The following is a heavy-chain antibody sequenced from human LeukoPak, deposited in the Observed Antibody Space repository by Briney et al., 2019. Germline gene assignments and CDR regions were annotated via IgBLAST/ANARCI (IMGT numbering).Heavy chain of an antibody. V-gene: IGHV3-23*01. Sequence: GGSLRLSCAASGFTFSTSPMSWVRQAPGKGLERVSTISGSGGGTYSADSVKGRFTISRDNSKNTLYLQMNSLRADDTAIYYCAKLEEQWLIDFWGQGTLVTVSS. D-gene: IGHD6-19*01. CDR3: AKLEEQWLIDF. J-gene: IGHJ4*02. CDR2: ISGSGGGT. CDR1: GFTFSTSP.